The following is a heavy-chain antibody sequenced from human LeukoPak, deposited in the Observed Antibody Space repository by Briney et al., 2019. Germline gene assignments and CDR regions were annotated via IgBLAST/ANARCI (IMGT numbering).Heavy chain of an antibody. J-gene: IGHJ4*02. CDR2: ISWNAGST. Sequence: GGSLRLSCTASGFTFDDYAMHWVRQAPGKGLEWVSLISWNAGSTYYADSVKGRFTISRVNSKNSLYLQMNSLRAEDTALYYCAKDRLKYCSSTSCYIPKRWGQGTLVTVSS. D-gene: IGHD2-2*02. CDR1: GFTFDDYA. V-gene: IGHV3-43D*03. CDR3: AKDRLKYCSSTSCYIPKR.